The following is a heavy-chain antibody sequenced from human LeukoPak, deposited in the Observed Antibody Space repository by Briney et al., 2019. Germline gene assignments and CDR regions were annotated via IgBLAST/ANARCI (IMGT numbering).Heavy chain of an antibody. CDR2: ISGSGGST. CDR1: GFTFSSYA. Sequence: PGGSLRLSCAASGFTFSSYAMSWVRQAPGKGLEWVSAISGSGGSTYYADSEKGRFTISRDNSKNTLYLQMNSLRAEDTAVYYCAKDVGSGSYYKGLRYFDYWGQGTLVTVSS. V-gene: IGHV3-23*01. CDR3: AKDVGSGSYYKGLRYFDY. D-gene: IGHD3-10*01. J-gene: IGHJ4*02.